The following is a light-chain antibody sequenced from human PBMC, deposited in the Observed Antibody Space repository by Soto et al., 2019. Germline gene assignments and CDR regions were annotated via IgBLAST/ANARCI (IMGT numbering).Light chain of an antibody. CDR1: QSISTW. V-gene: IGKV1-5*03. J-gene: IGKJ4*01. Sequence: DIQMTQSPCTLSASVGDRVTITCWASQSISTWLAWYQQKPGKAPKLLIYKASNLEGGVPSRFSGSGSGTEFTITINSLQPDDFAPYYCQQYNTYPLSFGGGTTVEIK. CDR2: KAS. CDR3: QQYNTYPLS.